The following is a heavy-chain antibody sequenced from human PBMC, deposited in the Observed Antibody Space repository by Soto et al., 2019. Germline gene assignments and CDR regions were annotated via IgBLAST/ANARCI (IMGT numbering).Heavy chain of an antibody. J-gene: IGHJ1*01. CDR2: INPSGGST. Sequence: QVQLVQSGAEVKKPGASVKVSCKASGYTFTSYYMHWVRQAPGQGLEWMGIINPSGGSTSYAQKFPGRVTMTRDTSTSTVYMGLSSLSSEDTAVYYCARATPSGSYVPHWGQGTLVTVSS. CDR3: ARATPSGSYVPH. D-gene: IGHD1-26*01. CDR1: GYTFTSYY. V-gene: IGHV1-46*01.